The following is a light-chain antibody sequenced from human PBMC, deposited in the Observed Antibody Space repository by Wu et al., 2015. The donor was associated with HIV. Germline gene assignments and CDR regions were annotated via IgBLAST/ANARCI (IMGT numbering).Light chain of an antibody. CDR1: QSVSSTY. J-gene: IGKJ1*01. CDR3: QQYAGSPQT. V-gene: IGKV3-20*01. CDR2: AAS. Sequence: EIVLTQSPGTLSLSPGERATLSCRASQSVSSTYLAWYQQKPGQAPRLLIYAASARVTGIPDRFSGSGSGTDFTLTISRLEPEDFAVYYCQQYAGSPQTFGQGTKVEI.